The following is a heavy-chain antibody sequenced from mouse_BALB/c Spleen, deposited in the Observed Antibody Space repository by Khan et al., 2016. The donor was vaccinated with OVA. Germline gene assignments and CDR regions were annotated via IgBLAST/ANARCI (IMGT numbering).Heavy chain of an antibody. CDR3: ARKDYYDYDPFPY. CDR2: ISYSGNI. Sequence: LQQSGPGLVKPSQSLSLTCTVTGYSITSEFAWNWIRQFPGNKLEWMGYISYSGNIRYNPSLKSLISITRDTSRNQFFLQLNSVTTEDTATYYCARKDYYDYDPFPYWGQGTLVTVSA. V-gene: IGHV3-2*02. D-gene: IGHD2-4*01. J-gene: IGHJ3*01. CDR1: GYSITSEFA.